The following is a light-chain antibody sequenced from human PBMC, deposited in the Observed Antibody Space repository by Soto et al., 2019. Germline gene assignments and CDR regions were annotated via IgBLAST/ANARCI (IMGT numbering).Light chain of an antibody. CDR2: GAS. V-gene: IGKV3-20*01. Sequence: EIWLTQSPGTLSLSPGEIATLWCRSSQSVSSSYLAWYQQKPGQAPRLLIYGASSRATGIPDRFSGSGSGTDFTLTISRLEPEDFAVYYCQQYGSSPSVTFGQGTRLEI. CDR1: QSVSSSY. CDR3: QQYGSSPSVT. J-gene: IGKJ5*01.